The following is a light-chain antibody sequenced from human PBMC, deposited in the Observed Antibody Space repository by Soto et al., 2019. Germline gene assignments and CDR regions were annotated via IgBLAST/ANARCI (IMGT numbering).Light chain of an antibody. CDR3: QQRSNSPLT. J-gene: IGKJ5*01. CDR1: QLFSSN. Sequence: EIVMMQSPSTLAVSPGESVALSCRASQLFSSNLAWYQPKTGQAPRLLIYHASNRATGIPARFSGSGSGTDFTLTISSLAPEDFEVYYCQQRSNSPLTFGQGTRLEIK. CDR2: HAS. V-gene: IGKV3-11*01.